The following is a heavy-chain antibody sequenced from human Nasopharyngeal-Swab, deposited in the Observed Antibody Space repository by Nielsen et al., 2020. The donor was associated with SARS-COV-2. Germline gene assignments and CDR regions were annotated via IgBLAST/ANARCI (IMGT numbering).Heavy chain of an antibody. Sequence: GGSLRLSCAASGFIFTTYGMHWVRQAPGKGLEWVALISYDGSKKYYADSVKGRFTISRDKSKNTLYLQMNNLRAEDTAVYYCTRDRVFYYDSSGRKEFEYWGQGTRVTVS. J-gene: IGHJ4*02. D-gene: IGHD3-22*01. V-gene: IGHV3-33*05. CDR1: GFIFTTYG. CDR2: ISYDGSKK. CDR3: TRDRVFYYDSSGRKEFEY.